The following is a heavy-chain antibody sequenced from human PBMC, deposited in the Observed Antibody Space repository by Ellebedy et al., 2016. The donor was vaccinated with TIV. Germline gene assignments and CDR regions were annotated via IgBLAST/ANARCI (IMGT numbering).Heavy chain of an antibody. J-gene: IGHJ4*02. CDR2: LYSGGGA. D-gene: IGHD3-3*01. V-gene: IGHV3-53*01. CDR3: ARVDNFWNGFYDY. CDR1: GFIVSNNF. Sequence: GESLKISXAASGFIVSNNFMSWVRQAPGKGLEWVSILYSGGGAYYADSVKGRFTISRDNSKNTLYLQMNSLRVEDTAVYYCARVDNFWNGFYDYWGQGTLVTVSS.